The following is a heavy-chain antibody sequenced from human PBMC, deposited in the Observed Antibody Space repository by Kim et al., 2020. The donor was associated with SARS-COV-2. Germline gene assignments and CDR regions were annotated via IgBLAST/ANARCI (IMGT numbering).Heavy chain of an antibody. Sequence: GGSLRLSCTASGFTFGDYAMSWVRQAPGKGLEWVGFIRSKAYGGTTEYAASVKGRFTISRDDSKSIAYLQMNSPKTEDTDVYYCTRDSNWNYGYYYYGMDVWGQVTPVTVSS. CDR1: GFTFGDYA. J-gene: IGHJ6*02. CDR2: IRSKAYGGTT. V-gene: IGHV3-49*04. CDR3: TRDSNWNYGYYYYGMDV. D-gene: IGHD1-7*01.